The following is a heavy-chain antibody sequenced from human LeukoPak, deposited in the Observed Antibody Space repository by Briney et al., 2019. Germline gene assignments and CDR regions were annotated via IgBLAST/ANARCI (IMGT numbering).Heavy chain of an antibody. CDR2: ISGDGGST. Sequence: QPGGSLRLSCSASGFTFSNNAMHWVRRAPGRGLEYVSGISGDGGSTYYPDSVKGRFTISRDNSKNTLYLQMNSLRAEDTAVYYCAQNFDWLEDDYYGMDVWGQGTTVTVSS. V-gene: IGHV3-64*04. D-gene: IGHD3-9*01. CDR1: GFTFSNNA. CDR3: AQNFDWLEDDYYGMDV. J-gene: IGHJ6*02.